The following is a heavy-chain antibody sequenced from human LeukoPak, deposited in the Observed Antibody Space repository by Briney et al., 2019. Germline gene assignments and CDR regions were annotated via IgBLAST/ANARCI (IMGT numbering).Heavy chain of an antibody. CDR3: ARGGFYYDSSGYPYYFDY. V-gene: IGHV4-61*05. J-gene: IGHJ4*02. CDR2: IYYSGST. CDR1: GGSISSSSYY. D-gene: IGHD3-22*01. Sequence: SETLSLTCTVSGGSISSSSYYWGWIRQPPGKGLEWIGYIYYSGSTNYNPSLKSRVTISVDTSKNQFSLKLSSVTAADTAVYYCARGGFYYDSSGYPYYFDYWGQGTLVTVSS.